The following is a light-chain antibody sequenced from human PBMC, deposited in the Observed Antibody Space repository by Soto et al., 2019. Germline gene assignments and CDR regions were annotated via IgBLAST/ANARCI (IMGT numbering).Light chain of an antibody. J-gene: IGLJ1*01. CDR2: YDD. Sequence: QSVLTQAPSVSEAPRQRVTISCSGSSSNIGNNGVNWYRQLPGKAPKLLIYYDDLKPSGVSYRFSGSKSGTSASLAISGLQSEDEADYYCAAWDVSLNAYVFGIGTKVTVL. CDR3: AAWDVSLNAYV. CDR1: SSNIGNNG. V-gene: IGLV1-36*01.